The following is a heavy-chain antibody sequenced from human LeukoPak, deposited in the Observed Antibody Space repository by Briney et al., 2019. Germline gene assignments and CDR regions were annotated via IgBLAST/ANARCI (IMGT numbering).Heavy chain of an antibody. V-gene: IGHV3-23*01. J-gene: IGHJ4*02. CDR1: GFTFSDFA. CDR3: AKDRIRTVTLGGSVMDF. CDR2: ISHNPGRT. D-gene: IGHD2-15*01. Sequence: GGSLRLSCTASGFTFSDFAMSWVRQVPGKRLEWDSAISHNPGRTYYADSVKGRCTISRDNSKNTLYLQMSSLRVEDTAIYFCAKDRIRTVTLGGSVMDFWGQGTVVSVSS.